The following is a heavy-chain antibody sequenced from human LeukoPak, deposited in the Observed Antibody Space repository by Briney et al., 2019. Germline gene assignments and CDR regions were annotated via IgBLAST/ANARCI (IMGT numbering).Heavy chain of an antibody. CDR3: APTAEAYTSWWKV. Sequence: GASVKVSCKASGYKFTDDYMHWVRQAPGQGLEFMGWINPDSGFTNYAQKFKGRVTMTRDTSICTAYLEVRSLTSDDTAVYYCAPTAEAYTSWWKVWGQGTLVTVSS. CDR1: GYKFTDDY. D-gene: IGHD3-16*01. J-gene: IGHJ4*02. V-gene: IGHV1-2*02. CDR2: INPDSGFT.